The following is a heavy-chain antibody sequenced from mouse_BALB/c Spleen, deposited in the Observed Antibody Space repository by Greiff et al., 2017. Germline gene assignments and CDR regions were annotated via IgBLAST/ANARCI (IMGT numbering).Heavy chain of an antibody. CDR1: GFNIKDSY. V-gene: IGHV14-3*02. Sequence: VQLQQSGAELVKPGASVKLSCTASGFNIKDSYMHWVKQRPEQGLEWIGRIDPANGNTKYDPKFQGKATITADTTSNTAYLQLSSLTSEDTAVYYCARGEGYYFDYWGQGTTLTVSS. J-gene: IGHJ2*01. CDR3: ARGEGYYFDY. CDR2: IDPANGNT.